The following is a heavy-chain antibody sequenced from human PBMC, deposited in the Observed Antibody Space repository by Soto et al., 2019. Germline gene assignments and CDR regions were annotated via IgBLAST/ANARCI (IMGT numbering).Heavy chain of an antibody. Sequence: GASVKVSCKASGYTFTSYDINWVRQATGQGLEWMGWMNPNSGNTGYAQKFQGRVTMTRNTSISTAYMELSSLRSEDTAVYYCARSIRGTKTYDYIWGSYFLEVGPCVYWGQGTLVTVSS. CDR2: MNPNSGNT. J-gene: IGHJ4*02. D-gene: IGHD3-16*01. CDR3: ARSIRGTKTYDYIWGSYFLEVGPCVY. CDR1: GYTFTSYD. V-gene: IGHV1-8*01.